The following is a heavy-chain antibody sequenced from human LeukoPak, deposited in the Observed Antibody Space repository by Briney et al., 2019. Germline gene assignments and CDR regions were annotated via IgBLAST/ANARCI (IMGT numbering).Heavy chain of an antibody. J-gene: IGHJ3*02. CDR1: GGSFSGYY. D-gene: IGHD6-13*01. CDR2: INHSGST. V-gene: IGHV4-34*01. Sequence: SETLSLTCAVYGGSFSGYYWSWIRQPPGKGQEWVGEINHSGSTNYNPSLKSRVTISVDTSKNQFPLKLSSVTAADTAVYYCARERLGIAAAGTGAFDAFDIWGQGTMVSVSS. CDR3: ARERLGIAAAGTGAFDAFDI.